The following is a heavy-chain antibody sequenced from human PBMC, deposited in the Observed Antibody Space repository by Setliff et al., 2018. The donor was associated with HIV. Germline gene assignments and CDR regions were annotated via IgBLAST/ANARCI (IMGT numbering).Heavy chain of an antibody. Sequence: ASVKVSCKASGYTFTGYFIHWVRQAPGQGLEWMGWINIRSGNTNYAQKFQGRVTMTTDTSTSTAYMEPRSLRSDDTAIYYCARGHSSGYTYSGSYGPFDIWGQGTMVTVSS. CDR1: GYTFTGYF. D-gene: IGHD1-26*01. CDR2: INIRSGNT. CDR3: ARGHSSGYTYSGSYGPFDI. J-gene: IGHJ3*02. V-gene: IGHV1-18*04.